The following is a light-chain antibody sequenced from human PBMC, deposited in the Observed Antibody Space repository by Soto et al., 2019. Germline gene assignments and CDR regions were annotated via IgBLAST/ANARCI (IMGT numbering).Light chain of an antibody. J-gene: IGLJ1*01. CDR1: SSNIGNNY. Sequence: QSVLAQPPSVSAAPGQKVTISCSGSSSNIGNNYVSWYQQLPGTAPKLLIYDNNKRPSGIPDRFSGSKSGTSATLGITRLQTWDEADYYCGTWDSSLSAFVFGTGTKATVL. CDR3: GTWDSSLSAFV. CDR2: DNN. V-gene: IGLV1-51*01.